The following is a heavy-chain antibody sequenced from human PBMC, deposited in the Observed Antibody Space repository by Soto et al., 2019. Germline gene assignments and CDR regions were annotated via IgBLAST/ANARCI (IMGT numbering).Heavy chain of an antibody. D-gene: IGHD6-6*01. V-gene: IGHV4-39*01. CDR2: IYYSGST. J-gene: IGHJ3*02. Sequence: QLQLQESGPGLVKPSETLSLTCTVSGGSISSSSYYWGWIRQPPGKVLEWIGTIYYSGSTYYTPSRKRRDTISVATSMNQFSLKVNSVTAGDTAVYHCARSIAARADAFDIWGQGTMVTVSS. CDR3: ARSIAARADAFDI. CDR1: GGSISSSSYY.